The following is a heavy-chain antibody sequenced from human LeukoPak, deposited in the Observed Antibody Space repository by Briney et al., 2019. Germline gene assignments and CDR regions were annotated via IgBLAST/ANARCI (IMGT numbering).Heavy chain of an antibody. J-gene: IGHJ4*02. CDR3: ARGPPSTRYCSSTSCYLVY. Sequence: GRSLRLSCAAPGFTFSSYWMSWVRQAPGKGLEWVANIKQDGSEKYYVDSVKGRFTISRDNAKNSLYLQMNSLRAEDTAVYYCARGPPSTRYCSSTSCYLVYWGQGTLVTVSS. V-gene: IGHV3-7*03. CDR2: IKQDGSEK. CDR1: GFTFSSYW. D-gene: IGHD2-2*01.